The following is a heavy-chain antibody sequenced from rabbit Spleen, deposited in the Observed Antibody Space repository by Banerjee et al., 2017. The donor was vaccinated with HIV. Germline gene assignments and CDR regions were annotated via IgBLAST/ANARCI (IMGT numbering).Heavy chain of an antibody. Sequence: QEQLVESGGGLVKPEGSLKLSCTASGFSFSNKAVMCWVRQAPGKGLEWIACINTATGKAVYASWAKGRFTISKTSSTTVTLQMTRLTAADTATYFCGRGSATMTMVITGYYLSLWGQGTLVTVS. V-gene: IGHV1S45*01. D-gene: IGHD2-1*01. CDR2: INTATGKA. J-gene: IGHJ3*01. CDR1: GFSFSNKAV. CDR3: GRGSATMTMVITGYYLSL.